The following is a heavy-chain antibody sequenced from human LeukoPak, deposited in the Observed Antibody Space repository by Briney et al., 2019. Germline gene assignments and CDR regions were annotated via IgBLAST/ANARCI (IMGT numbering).Heavy chain of an antibody. CDR1: GGSISSSSYY. CDR2: IYYSGST. V-gene: IGHV4-39*07. J-gene: IGHJ3*02. Sequence: SETLSLTCTVSGGSISSSSYYWGWIRQPPGKGLEWIGSIYYSGSTYYNPSLKSRVTISVDTSKNQFSLKLSSVTAADTAVYYCATRLATSPYALDIWGQGTMVTVSS. CDR3: ATRLATSPYALDI.